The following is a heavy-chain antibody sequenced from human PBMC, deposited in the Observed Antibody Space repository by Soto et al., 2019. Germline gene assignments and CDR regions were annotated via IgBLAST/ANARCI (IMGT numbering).Heavy chain of an antibody. CDR3: ARDPQVVAATPGGNYYYGMDV. D-gene: IGHD2-15*01. J-gene: IGHJ6*02. CDR1: GGTFSSYA. V-gene: IGHV1-69*12. CDR2: IIPIFGTA. Sequence: QVQLVQSGAEVKKPGSSVKVSCKASGGTFSSYAISWVRQAPGQGLEWMGGIIPIFGTANYAQKFQGRVTITADESTGTAYMELSSLRSEDTAVYYCARDPQVVAATPGGNYYYGMDVWGQGTTVTVSS.